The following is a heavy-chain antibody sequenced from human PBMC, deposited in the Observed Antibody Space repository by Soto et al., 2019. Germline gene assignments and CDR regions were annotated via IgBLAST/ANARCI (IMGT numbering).Heavy chain of an antibody. J-gene: IGHJ4*02. Sequence: GASVKVSCKASGYTFTSYYMHWVRQAPGQGLEWMGMINPSGGSTSYAQKFQGRVTMTRDTSTSTVYMELSSLRSEDTAVYYCARGVRYSYGHTTIFDYWGQGNLVTVSS. CDR2: INPSGGST. CDR1: GYTFTSYY. V-gene: IGHV1-46*03. D-gene: IGHD5-18*01. CDR3: ARGVRYSYGHTTIFDY.